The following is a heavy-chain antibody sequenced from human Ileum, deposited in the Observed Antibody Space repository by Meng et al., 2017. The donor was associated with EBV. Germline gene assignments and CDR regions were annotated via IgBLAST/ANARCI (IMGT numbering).Heavy chain of an antibody. D-gene: IGHD3-16*01. CDR2: ISCYNGDT. J-gene: IGHJ4*02. Sequence: QVQLLQSGGEVKKPGASVMVSCRASGYTFTHHGISWIRQAPGQGLEWLGWISCYNGDTIYAQKVQGRFTMTMDKSASTAYMDLRSLRSDDTAIYYCAKRTNLGSDCHYWSPGTLVTVSS. CDR3: AKRTNLGSDCHY. V-gene: IGHV1-18*01. CDR1: GYTFTHHG.